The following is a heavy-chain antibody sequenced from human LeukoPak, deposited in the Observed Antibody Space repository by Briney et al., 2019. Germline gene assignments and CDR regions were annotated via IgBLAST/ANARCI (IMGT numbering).Heavy chain of an antibody. CDR2: ISAYNGNT. D-gene: IGHD3-22*01. J-gene: IGHJ4*02. V-gene: IGHV1-18*01. CDR3: ARGSPYYYDSSGYYYYY. CDR1: GYTFTSYG. Sequence: ASVKVSCKASGYTFTSYGISWVRQAPGQGLEWMGWISAYNGNTNYAQKLQGRVTMTTDTSTSTAYMELRSLRSDDTAVYYCARGSPYYYDSSGYYYYYWGQGTLVTVSS.